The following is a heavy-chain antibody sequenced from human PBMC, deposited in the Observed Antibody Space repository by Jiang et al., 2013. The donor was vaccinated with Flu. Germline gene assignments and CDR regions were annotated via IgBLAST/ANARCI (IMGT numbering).Heavy chain of an antibody. CDR3: VRATWYYFDY. V-gene: IGHV3-13*01. J-gene: IGHJ4*02. Sequence: RLSCAASGFTFSTYDMHWVRQAPGKGLEWVSAITTTGDTYFPDSVKGRFTISRENAKNSLYLQMNSLRAEDTAVYYCVRATWYYFDYWGQGTLVTVSS. CDR1: GFTFSTYD. D-gene: IGHD2-8*01. CDR2: ITTTGDT.